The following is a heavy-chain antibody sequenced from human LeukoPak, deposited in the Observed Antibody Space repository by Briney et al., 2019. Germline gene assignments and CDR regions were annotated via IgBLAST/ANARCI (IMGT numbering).Heavy chain of an antibody. J-gene: IGHJ6*03. Sequence: ASVKVSCKASGYTFTSYYMHWVRQAPGQGLEWMGWINPNSGGTNYAQKFQGRVTMTRDTSISTAYMELSRLRSDDTAVYYCALGEAIVVVPAARGDYYYYMDVWGKGTTVTVSS. CDR1: GYTFTSYY. D-gene: IGHD2-2*01. CDR3: ALGEAIVVVPAARGDYYYYMDV. V-gene: IGHV1-2*02. CDR2: INPNSGGT.